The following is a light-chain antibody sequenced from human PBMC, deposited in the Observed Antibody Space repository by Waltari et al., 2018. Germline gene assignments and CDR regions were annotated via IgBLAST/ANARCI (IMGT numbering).Light chain of an antibody. V-gene: IGKV3-11*01. CDR3: QQGVT. CDR1: QSVGTS. J-gene: IGKJ4*01. CDR2: DAS. Sequence: EIVLTQSPATLSLSPGETATLSCRASQSVGTSLAWYQHIPGQAPRLLLYDASNRASDISPRFSGSGSGTDFSLTISGLDPEDYAVYYCQQGVTFGGGTRVEIK.